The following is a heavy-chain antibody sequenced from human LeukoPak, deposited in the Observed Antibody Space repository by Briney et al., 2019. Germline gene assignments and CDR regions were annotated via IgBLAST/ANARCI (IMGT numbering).Heavy chain of an antibody. D-gene: IGHD6-13*01. CDR2: IYYSGST. CDR3: ARVRIPAAAGPYYFDY. V-gene: IGHV4-61*01. CDR1: GGSISSSSYY. Sequence: SETLSLTCTVSGGSISSSSYYWSWVRQPPGKGLEWIGYIYYSGSTNYNPSLKSRVTISVDTSKNQFSLKLSSVTAADTAVYYCARVRIPAAAGPYYFDYWGQGTLVTVSS. J-gene: IGHJ4*02.